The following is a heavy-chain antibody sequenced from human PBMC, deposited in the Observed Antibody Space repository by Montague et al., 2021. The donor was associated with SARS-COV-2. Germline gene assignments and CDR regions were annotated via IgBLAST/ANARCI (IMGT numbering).Heavy chain of an antibody. CDR1: GFSFNNYG. CDR2: ISYEGSKQ. Sequence: SLRLSCAASGFSFNNYGMHWVRQAPGKGLEWVAVISYEGSKQYYVDSVKGRFTISRDYSKNTLYLHMNSLRVEDTAIYYCAKSQEIFYFGAFYHPLDNWGQGTLATVSS. V-gene: IGHV3-30*18. CDR3: AKSQEIFYFGAFYHPLDN. J-gene: IGHJ4*02. D-gene: IGHD3-10*01.